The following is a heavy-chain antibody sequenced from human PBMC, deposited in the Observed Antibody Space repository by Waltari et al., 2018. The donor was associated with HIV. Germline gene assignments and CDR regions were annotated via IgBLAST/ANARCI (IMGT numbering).Heavy chain of an antibody. CDR3: ARAKGTNGVCFLDY. J-gene: IGHJ4*02. D-gene: IGHD2-8*01. Sequence: QVQLQQWGAGLLKPSETLSLTCAVYGGSFSGYYWSWIRQPPGKGLEWIGEINHSGRTNYNPSLKSRVTISVDTSKNQFSLKLSSVTAADTAVYYCARAKGTNGVCFLDYWGQGTLVTVSS. V-gene: IGHV4-34*01. CDR2: INHSGRT. CDR1: GGSFSGYY.